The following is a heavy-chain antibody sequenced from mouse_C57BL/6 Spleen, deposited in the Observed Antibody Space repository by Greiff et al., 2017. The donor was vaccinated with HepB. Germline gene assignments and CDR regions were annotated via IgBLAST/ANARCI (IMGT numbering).Heavy chain of an antibody. CDR2: ISSGSSTI. D-gene: IGHD2-5*01. CDR3: ARESNYFYAMDY. V-gene: IGHV5-17*01. J-gene: IGHJ4*01. CDR1: GFTFSDYG. Sequence: EVMLVESGGGLVKPGGSLKLSCAASGFTFSDYGMHWVRQAPEKGLEWVAYISSGSSTIYYADTVKGRFTISRDNAKNTLVLQMTSLRSEDTAMYYCARESNYFYAMDYWGQGTSVTVSS.